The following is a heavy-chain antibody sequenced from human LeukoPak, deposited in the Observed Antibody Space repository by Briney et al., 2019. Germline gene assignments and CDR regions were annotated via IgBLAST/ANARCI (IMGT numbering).Heavy chain of an antibody. D-gene: IGHD3-10*01. CDR3: ARGDGGNQFDY. Sequence: PSETLSLTCAVYGGSFSGYYWSWIRQPPGKGLEWIGEINHSGSTNYNPSLKSRVTISVDTSKNQFSLKLSSVTAADTAVYYCARGDGGNQFDYWGQGTLVTVSS. J-gene: IGHJ4*02. CDR1: GGSFSGYY. V-gene: IGHV4-34*01. CDR2: INHSGST.